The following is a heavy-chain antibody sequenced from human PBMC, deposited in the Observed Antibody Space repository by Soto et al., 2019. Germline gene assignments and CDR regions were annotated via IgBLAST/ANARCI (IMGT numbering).Heavy chain of an antibody. Sequence: SETLSLTCAVSVGSISSGGYSWSWIRHPPGKGLEWIGYIYHSGSTYYNPSLKSRVTISVDRSKNQFSLKLSSVTAADTAVYYCARGFYDILTGYYHPWGQGTLVTVSS. CDR3: ARGFYDILTGYYHP. D-gene: IGHD3-9*01. CDR1: VGSISSGGYS. J-gene: IGHJ5*02. V-gene: IGHV4-30-2*01. CDR2: IYHSGST.